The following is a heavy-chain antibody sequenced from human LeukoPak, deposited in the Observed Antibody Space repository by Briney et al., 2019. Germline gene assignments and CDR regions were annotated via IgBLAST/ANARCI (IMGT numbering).Heavy chain of an antibody. CDR2: ISGSGGST. J-gene: IGHJ6*03. Sequence: PGGSLRLSCAASGFTFGSYAMSWVRQAPGKGLEWVSAISGSGGSTYYADSVKGRFTISRDNSKNTLYLQMNSLRAEDTAVYYCASHPPGHYYYYYMDVWGKGTTVTVSS. CDR3: ASHPPGHYYYYYMDV. V-gene: IGHV3-23*01. CDR1: GFTFGSYA.